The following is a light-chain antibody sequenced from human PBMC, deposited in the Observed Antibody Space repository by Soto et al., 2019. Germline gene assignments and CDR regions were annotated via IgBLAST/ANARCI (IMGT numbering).Light chain of an antibody. CDR2: DAS. CDR3: QQRSNWPLIT. J-gene: IGKJ5*01. CDR1: QLVSSN. Sequence: ENLLTQSPGPLAFSPGKIATLSCRASQLVSSNFLAWYQQKPGQAPRLLIYDASNRATGIPARFSGSGSGTDFTLTISSLEPEDFAVYYCQQRSNWPLITDGQGTRLEIK. V-gene: IGKV3-11*01.